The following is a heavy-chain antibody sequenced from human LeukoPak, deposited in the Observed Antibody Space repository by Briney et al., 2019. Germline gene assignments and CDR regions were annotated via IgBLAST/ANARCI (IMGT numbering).Heavy chain of an antibody. D-gene: IGHD3-22*01. J-gene: IGHJ4*02. CDR3: ARGRYYDSTGYRKPVDY. V-gene: IGHV4-34*01. CDR2: INHGGST. CDR1: SWSFSRYY. Sequence: SETLSLTCAVYSWSFSRYYWSWIRQSPGKGLEWIGEINHGGSTNYNPSLTSRVTISVDTSKNQFSLKLSSVTAADTAVYYCARGRYYDSTGYRKPVDYWGQGTLVTVSS.